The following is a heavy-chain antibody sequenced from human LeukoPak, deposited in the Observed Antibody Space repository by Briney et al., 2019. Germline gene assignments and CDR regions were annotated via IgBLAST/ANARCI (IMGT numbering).Heavy chain of an antibody. CDR2: ISYDGSNK. Sequence: GGSLRLSCAASGFTFSSCAMHWVRQAPGKGLEWVAVISYDGSNKYYADSVKGRFTISRDNSKNTLYLQMNSLRAEDTAVYYCAKDRDGTFDYWGQGTLVTVSS. J-gene: IGHJ4*02. D-gene: IGHD5-24*01. V-gene: IGHV3-30*04. CDR3: AKDRDGTFDY. CDR1: GFTFSSCA.